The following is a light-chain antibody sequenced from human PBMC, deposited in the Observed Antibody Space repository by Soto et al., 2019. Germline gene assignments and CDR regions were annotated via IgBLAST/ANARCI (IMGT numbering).Light chain of an antibody. CDR3: AAWDDSLSGVV. V-gene: IGLV1-47*01. CDR2: RNN. Sequence: QPALTQPPSASGTPGQRVTISCSGSSSNIGSNYVYWYQQLPGTAPKLLIYRNNQRPSGVPDRFSGSKSGTSASLAISGLRSEDEADYYCAAWDDSLSGVVFGGGTKLTVL. J-gene: IGLJ2*01. CDR1: SSNIGSNY.